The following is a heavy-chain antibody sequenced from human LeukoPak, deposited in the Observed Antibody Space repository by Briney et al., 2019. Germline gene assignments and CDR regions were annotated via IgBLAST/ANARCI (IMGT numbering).Heavy chain of an antibody. CDR3: ARDGEGALALGY. J-gene: IGHJ4*02. CDR2: ISSSSSYI. D-gene: IGHD1-26*01. Sequence: GGSLRPSCAASGFTFSSYAMSWVRQAPGKGLEWVSSISSSSSYIYYADSVKGRFTISRDNAKNSLYLQMNSLRAEDTAVYYCARDGEGALALGYWGQGTLVTVSS. V-gene: IGHV3-21*01. CDR1: GFTFSSYA.